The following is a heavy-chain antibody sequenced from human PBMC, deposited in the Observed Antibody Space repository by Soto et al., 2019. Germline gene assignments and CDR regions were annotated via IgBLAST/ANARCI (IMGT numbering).Heavy chain of an antibody. D-gene: IGHD5-12*01. CDR3: AKARSLEMATFEPPWFDP. J-gene: IGHJ5*02. V-gene: IGHV3-30*18. CDR2: ISYDGSNK. Sequence: GVSLRLSFAASGFTFSIYGMHWVRQAPGKGLEWVAVISYDGSNKYYADSVKGRFTISRDNSKNTLYLQMNSLRAEDTAVYYCAKARSLEMATFEPPWFDPWGQGTLVTVS. CDR1: GFTFSIYG.